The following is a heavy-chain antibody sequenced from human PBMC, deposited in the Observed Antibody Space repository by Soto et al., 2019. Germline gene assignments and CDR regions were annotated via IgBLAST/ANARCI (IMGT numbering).Heavy chain of an antibody. V-gene: IGHV3-30*18. J-gene: IGHJ4*02. CDR2: ISYDGSNQ. CDR3: AKETNRDYTYAYYPGDY. CDR1: GFTFSIYG. Sequence: PGGSLRLSCEASGFTFSIYGMHWVCQAPGKGLEWVAVISYDGSNQYYADSVKGRFTISRENSKNMVYLQMNSLRAEDTAVYYCAKETNRDYTYAYYPGDYWGLGTLVTVSS. D-gene: IGHD5-18*01.